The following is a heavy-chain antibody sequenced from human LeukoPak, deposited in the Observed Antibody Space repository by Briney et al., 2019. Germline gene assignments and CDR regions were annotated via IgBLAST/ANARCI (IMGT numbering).Heavy chain of an antibody. D-gene: IGHD3-10*01. V-gene: IGHV3-53*01. CDR1: GFTVSSNY. CDR3: AKDSYGGSGCYYLYSFDM. Sequence: GGSLRLSCAASGFTVSSNYMSWVRQAPGKGLEWVSVIYSGGSTYYTDSVKGRFTISRDNSKNTLYLQMNSLRAEDTAVYYCAKDSYGGSGCYYLYSFDMWGQGTRVTVSS. J-gene: IGHJ3*02. CDR2: IYSGGST.